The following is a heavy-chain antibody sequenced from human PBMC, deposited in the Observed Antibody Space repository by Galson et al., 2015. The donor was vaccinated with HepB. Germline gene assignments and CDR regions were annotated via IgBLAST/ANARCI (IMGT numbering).Heavy chain of an antibody. CDR1: GFTFSTSW. J-gene: IGHJ6*02. CDR2: FKEDGSEH. Sequence: SLRLSCADSGFTFSTSWRRWVREAPGKGLEWVANFKEDGSEHYYVASVKGRFTISRDNAKYSLYLQMNSLRAEDTAVYYCAREGWGYSNYGMDVWGQGTTVTVSS. D-gene: IGHD4-11*01. V-gene: IGHV3-7*05. CDR3: AREGWGYSNYGMDV.